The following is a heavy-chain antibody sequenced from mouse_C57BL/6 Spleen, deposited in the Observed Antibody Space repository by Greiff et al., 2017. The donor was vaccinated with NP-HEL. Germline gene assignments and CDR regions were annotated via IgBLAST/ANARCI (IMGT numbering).Heavy chain of an antibody. CDR3: SSYVGTY. J-gene: IGHJ3*01. V-gene: IGHV14-4*01. CDR1: GFNIKDDY. D-gene: IGHD1-1*02. Sequence: EVQLQQSGAELVRPGASVKLSCTASGFNIKDDYMHWVKQRPEQGLEWIGWIDPENGDTEYASKFQGKATITADTSSNTAYLQLSSLTSEDTAVYYCSSYVGTYWGKGTLVTVSA. CDR2: IDPENGDT.